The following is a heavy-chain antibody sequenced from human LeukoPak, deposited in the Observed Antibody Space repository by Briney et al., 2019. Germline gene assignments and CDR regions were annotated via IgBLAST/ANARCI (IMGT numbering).Heavy chain of an antibody. Sequence: PGGSLRLSCAASGFTFSSYAMSWVRQAPGTGPEWVSVISGSAGCTYYADSVKGRFTISRDNAKNSLYLQMNSLRAEDTAVYYCARDSVTNLPEGNFDYWGQGTLVAVSS. J-gene: IGHJ4*02. D-gene: IGHD4-11*01. CDR1: GFTFSSYA. CDR3: ARDSVTNLPEGNFDY. V-gene: IGHV3-23*01. CDR2: ISGSAGCT.